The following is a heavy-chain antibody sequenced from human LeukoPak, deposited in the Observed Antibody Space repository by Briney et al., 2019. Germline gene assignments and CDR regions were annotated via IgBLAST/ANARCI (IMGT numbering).Heavy chain of an antibody. CDR1: GYIFTSYG. J-gene: IGHJ6*04. Sequence: ASVKVSCKASGYIFTSYGISWVRQAPGQGLEWMGWISAYNGKTNYAQKLQGRVTMTTDTSTSTGYMELRSLRSDDTAVYYCAREGGDGGMDVWGKGTTVTVSS. D-gene: IGHD2-21*01. CDR2: ISAYNGKT. CDR3: AREGGDGGMDV. V-gene: IGHV1-18*04.